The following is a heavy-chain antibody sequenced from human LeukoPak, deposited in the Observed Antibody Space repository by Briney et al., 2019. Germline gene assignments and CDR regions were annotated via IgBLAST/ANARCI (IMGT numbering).Heavy chain of an antibody. CDR1: GGSISNSY. V-gene: IGHV4-34*01. D-gene: IGHD3-10*01. CDR2: INHSGST. Sequence: SETLSLTCTVSGGSISNSYWSWIRQPPGKGLEWIGEINHSGSTNYNPSLKSRVTISVDTSKNQFSLKLSSVTAADTAAYYCARSTYYYGSGSYYNEYWGQGTLVTVSS. J-gene: IGHJ4*02. CDR3: ARSTYYYGSGSYYNEY.